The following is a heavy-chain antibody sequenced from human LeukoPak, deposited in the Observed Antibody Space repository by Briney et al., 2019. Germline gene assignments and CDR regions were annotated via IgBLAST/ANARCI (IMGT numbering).Heavy chain of an antibody. J-gene: IGHJ4*02. CDR2: INTNTGNP. Sequence: ASVKVSCKASGYTFTNYAMNWVRQAPGQGLEWMGWINTNTGNPTYAQGFTGRFVFSLDTSVSTAYLQISSLKAEDTAVYYCARGVGSYGSGSYYSYYFDYWGQGALVTVSS. CDR1: GYTFTNYA. V-gene: IGHV7-4-1*02. D-gene: IGHD3-10*01. CDR3: ARGVGSYGSGSYYSYYFDY.